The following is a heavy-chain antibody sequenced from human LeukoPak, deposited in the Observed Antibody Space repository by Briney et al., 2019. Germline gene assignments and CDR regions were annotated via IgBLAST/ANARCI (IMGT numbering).Heavy chain of an antibody. CDR2: MNPNSGNT. V-gene: IGHV1-8*01. CDR1: GYTFPSYD. Sequence: GASVNVSCKASGYTFPSYDINWVRQATGQGLEWMGWMNPNSGNTGYAQKFQGRVTMTRNTSISTAYMELSSLRSEDTAVYYCAVYCSSTSCSQRDFDYWGQGTLVTVSS. J-gene: IGHJ4*02. CDR3: AVYCSSTSCSQRDFDY. D-gene: IGHD2-2*01.